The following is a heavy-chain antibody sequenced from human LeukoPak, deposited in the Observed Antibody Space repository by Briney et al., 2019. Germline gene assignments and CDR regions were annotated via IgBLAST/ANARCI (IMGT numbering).Heavy chain of an antibody. CDR2: IYDSGST. D-gene: IGHD2/OR15-2a*01. CDR1: GGSMTNLY. V-gene: IGHV4-59*01. Sequence: SETLSPTCSVSGGSMTNLYWTWIRQPPGKGLEWIGDIYDSGSTRYNTSLESRVTISVDTSKNQFSLKLSSVTAADTAVYYCAKGGNTNFYYGDVWGQGTTVTVSS. J-gene: IGHJ6*02. CDR3: AKGGNTNFYYGDV.